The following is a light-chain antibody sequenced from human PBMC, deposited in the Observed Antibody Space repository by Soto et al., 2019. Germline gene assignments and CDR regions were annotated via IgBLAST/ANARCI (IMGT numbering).Light chain of an antibody. CDR1: QGISNS. CDR2: TAS. CDR3: QKYNSAPYT. V-gene: IGKV1-27*01. Sequence: DIQMTQSTSSLSSSVGDRVTITCRASQGISNSLAWYQQKPGKVPKVLIYTASTLQSGVPSRFSGSGSGTDFTLTISGLQPEDAATYYCQKYNSAPYTFGPGTKVDIK. J-gene: IGKJ3*01.